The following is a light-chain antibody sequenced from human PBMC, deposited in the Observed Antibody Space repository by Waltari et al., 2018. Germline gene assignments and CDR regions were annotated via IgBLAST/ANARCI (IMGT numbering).Light chain of an antibody. Sequence: QSALTQPASLSGSPGQSITISCAGTKNEIGTYNFVSWFQQFPGQAPKLIVSEATKRPSGVSYRFSGSKSGNTASLTISGLQAEDEADYYCCSYAGGSRVIFGGGTKLTVL. CDR3: CSYAGGSRVI. V-gene: IGLV2-23*01. J-gene: IGLJ2*01. CDR1: KNEIGTYNF. CDR2: EAT.